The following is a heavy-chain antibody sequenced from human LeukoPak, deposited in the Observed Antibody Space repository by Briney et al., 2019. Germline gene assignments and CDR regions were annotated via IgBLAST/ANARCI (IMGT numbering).Heavy chain of an antibody. CDR1: GFTFSSYT. D-gene: IGHD5-12*01. Sequence: GGSLRLSCAASGFTFSSYTFNWVRQAPGKGLEWVVSITSTSTYIYYADSVQGRFAVSRDNAKNSLYLQMNSLRAEDTAVFYCVRRGPNNSGLDYWGQGTLVTVSS. J-gene: IGHJ4*02. CDR2: ITSTSTYI. CDR3: VRRGPNNSGLDY. V-gene: IGHV3-21*01.